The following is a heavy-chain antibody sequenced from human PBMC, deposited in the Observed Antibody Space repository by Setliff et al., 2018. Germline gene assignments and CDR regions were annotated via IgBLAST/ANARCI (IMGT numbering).Heavy chain of an antibody. Sequence: GGSLRLSCAASGLTFSSDAMTWVRQAPGKGLEWVSTIYSGDRNTFYTDSVKGRFTISRDNARNSLSLQMNSLRTEDTAVYYCFGAGTCSYWGQGTLVTVSS. CDR2: IYSGDRNT. V-gene: IGHV3-23*05. CDR3: FGAGTCSY. J-gene: IGHJ4*02. D-gene: IGHD3-10*01. CDR1: GLTFSSDA.